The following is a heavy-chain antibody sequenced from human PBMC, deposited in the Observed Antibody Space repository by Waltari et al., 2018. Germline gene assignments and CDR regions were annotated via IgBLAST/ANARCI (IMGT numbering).Heavy chain of an antibody. J-gene: IGHJ6*02. D-gene: IGHD3-3*01. CDR3: ARDGTIFGVVIPYYYGMDV. Sequence: QVQLVQSGAEVKKPGSSVKVSCKASGGTFSRYAISWVRPAPGHGLEWMGGIIPIFGTANYAQKFQGIVTITADESTSTAYMELSSLRSEDTAVYYCARDGTIFGVVIPYYYGMDVWGQGTTVTVSS. V-gene: IGHV1-69*01. CDR2: IIPIFGTA. CDR1: GGTFSRYA.